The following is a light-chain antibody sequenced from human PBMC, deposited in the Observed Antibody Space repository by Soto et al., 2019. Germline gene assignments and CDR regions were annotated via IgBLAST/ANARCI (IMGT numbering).Light chain of an antibody. V-gene: IGLV2-23*01. Sequence: QSVLTQPASVSGSPGQSITISCSGTSSNIGGYNVVSWYQQHPGKAPKVIVYEGIKRPSGVSDRFSGSTSGSTASLTISGLHAEDEAEYYCCSYVGATTYVFGSGTKLTVL. CDR2: EGI. CDR3: CSYVGATTYV. J-gene: IGLJ1*01. CDR1: SSNIGGYNV.